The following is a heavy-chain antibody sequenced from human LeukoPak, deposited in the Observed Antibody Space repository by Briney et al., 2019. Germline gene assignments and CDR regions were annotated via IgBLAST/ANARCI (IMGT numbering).Heavy chain of an antibody. D-gene: IGHD5-24*01. J-gene: IGHJ4*02. V-gene: IGHV3-30-3*01. Sequence: PGGSLRLSCAPSGFTFSNYAMHWVRQAPGKGLEWVAVISYDGSNKFYADSVTGRFTISRDNSNNTLYLQMNSLRGEDTAVYYCAREGRRDAYNPSDYWGQGTLVTVSS. CDR1: GFTFSNYA. CDR3: AREGRRDAYNPSDY. CDR2: ISYDGSNK.